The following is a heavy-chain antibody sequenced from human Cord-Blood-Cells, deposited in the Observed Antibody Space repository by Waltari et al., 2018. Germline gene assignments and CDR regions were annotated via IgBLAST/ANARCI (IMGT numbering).Heavy chain of an antibody. V-gene: IGHV4-34*01. Sequence: QVQLQQWGAGLLKPSETLSLTCAVYGGSFRGYYLRWISQPPGKGLEWIGEINHSGSTNYNPSLKSRVTISVDTSKNQFSLKLSSVTAADTAVYYCARGLYNWNDAPFDYWGQGTLVTVSS. D-gene: IGHD1-20*01. CDR2: INHSGST. CDR1: GGSFRGYY. CDR3: ARGLYNWNDAPFDY. J-gene: IGHJ4*02.